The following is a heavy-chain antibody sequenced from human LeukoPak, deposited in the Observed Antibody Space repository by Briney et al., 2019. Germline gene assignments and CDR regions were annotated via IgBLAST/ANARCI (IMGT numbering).Heavy chain of an antibody. CDR2: INHSGST. CDR3: ARRSPRLRYLTPAPARKSCWFDP. J-gene: IGHJ5*02. Sequence: PSETLSLTCAVYGGSFSGYYWSWIRQPPGKGLEWIGEINHSGSTNYNPSLKSRVTISVDTSKNQFSLKLSSVTAADTAVYYCARRSPRLRYLTPAPARKSCWFDPWGQGTLVTVSS. D-gene: IGHD3-9*01. CDR1: GGSFSGYY. V-gene: IGHV4-34*01.